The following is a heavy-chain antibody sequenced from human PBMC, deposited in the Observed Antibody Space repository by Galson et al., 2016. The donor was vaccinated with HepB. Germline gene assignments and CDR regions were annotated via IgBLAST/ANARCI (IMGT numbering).Heavy chain of an antibody. J-gene: IGHJ4*02. CDR1: GGSLTTYY. Sequence: ETLSLNCSISGGSLTTYYWTWLRHPPGKGLEFVGFIYYSGATSYSPSLQSRVTISVNMSKNPFSLQLTSLTAADTAVYSCARRSHDAYGSGSLDYWGPGTLVTVSS. D-gene: IGHD3-10*01. V-gene: IGHV4-59*08. CDR3: ARRSHDAYGSGSLDY. CDR2: IYYSGAT.